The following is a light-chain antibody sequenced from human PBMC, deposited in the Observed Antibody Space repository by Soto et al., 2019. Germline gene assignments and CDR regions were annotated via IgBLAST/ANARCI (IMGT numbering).Light chain of an antibody. J-gene: IGKJ4*01. V-gene: IGKV3-15*01. CDR3: QQYDNWPVT. CDR2: GAS. CDR1: QSVSSN. Sequence: EIVLTQSPATLSVSAGERVTLXCRASQSVSSNLAWYQQKPGQAPRLLIYGASTRATGIPARFSGSGSGTDFTLTISRLEPEDFAVYYCQQYDNWPVTFGGGTKVDNK.